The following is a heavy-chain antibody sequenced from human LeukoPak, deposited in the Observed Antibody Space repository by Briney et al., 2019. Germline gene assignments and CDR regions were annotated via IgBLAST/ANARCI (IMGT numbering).Heavy chain of an antibody. D-gene: IGHD3-16*01. Sequence: GGALRLSYAASVFSFRRYAMEWVRQAPGKGLKWVAFMSYDGSNKQYVDSVKGRFTISRDNSKKMVYLQMNSLRAEDTAVYYCARDQPGGGLDYWGQGILVTVSS. CDR1: VFSFRRYA. CDR3: ARDQPGGGLDY. J-gene: IGHJ4*02. CDR2: MSYDGSNK. V-gene: IGHV3-30-3*01.